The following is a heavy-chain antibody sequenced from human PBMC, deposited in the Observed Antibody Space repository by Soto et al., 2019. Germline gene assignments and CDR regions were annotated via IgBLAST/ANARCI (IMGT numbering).Heavy chain of an antibody. CDR2: INAGNGNT. J-gene: IGHJ6*03. V-gene: IGHV1-3*01. CDR3: ASSCSGGSCYRNYYMDV. Sequence: GASVKVSCKASGYTFTSYAMHWVRQAPGQRLEWMGWINAGNGNTKYSQKFQGRVTITRDTSASTAYMELSSLRSEDTAVYYCASSCSGGSCYRNYYMDVWGKGTTVTVSS. CDR1: GYTFTSYA. D-gene: IGHD2-15*01.